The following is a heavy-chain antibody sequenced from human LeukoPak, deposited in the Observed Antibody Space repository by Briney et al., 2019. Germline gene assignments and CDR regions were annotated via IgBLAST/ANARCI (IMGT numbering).Heavy chain of an antibody. CDR1: GFTVSNNY. J-gene: IGHJ4*02. V-gene: IGHV3-53*04. CDR3: ARGYCSTTSCYWDY. CDR2: IYSGGST. Sequence: PGGSLRLSCAASGFTVSNNYMSWIRQAPGKGLEWVSIIYSGGSTYYADSVKGRFTISRHNSKNTVYLQMNSLRAEDTAVYYCARGYCSTTSCYWDYWGQGTLVTVSS. D-gene: IGHD2-2*01.